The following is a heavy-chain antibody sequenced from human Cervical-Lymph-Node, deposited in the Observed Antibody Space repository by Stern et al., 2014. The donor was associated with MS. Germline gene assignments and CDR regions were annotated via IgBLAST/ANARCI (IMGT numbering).Heavy chain of an antibody. J-gene: IGHJ4*02. Sequence: EVQLLESGGGLVQPGGSLRLSCAASGFTFSTYSMNWVRPAPGKGLEWVSYISSSSSTIYYADSVKGRFTISRDNAKNSLYLQMNSLRDEDTAVYYCARERGYSGYGFIDYWGQGTLVTVSS. D-gene: IGHD5-12*01. CDR3: ARERGYSGYGFIDY. CDR2: ISSSSSTI. V-gene: IGHV3-48*02. CDR1: GFTFSTYS.